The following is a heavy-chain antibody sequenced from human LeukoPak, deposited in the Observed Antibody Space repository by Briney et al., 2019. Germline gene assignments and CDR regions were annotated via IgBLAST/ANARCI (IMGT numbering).Heavy chain of an antibody. CDR3: VKDLRSDFMGVLSRYLSY. V-gene: IGHV3-64D*09. CDR2: ISRNGGST. D-gene: IGHD2/OR15-2a*01. J-gene: IGHJ4*02. Sequence: GGSLRLSCSASGFTFSSFAMHWVRQAPGKGLEYVAAISRNGGSTYYADSVKGRFTISRDNSKNTLYLQMSSLRAEDTAVYLCVKDLRSDFMGVLSRYLSYWGQGALVTVSS. CDR1: GFTFSSFA.